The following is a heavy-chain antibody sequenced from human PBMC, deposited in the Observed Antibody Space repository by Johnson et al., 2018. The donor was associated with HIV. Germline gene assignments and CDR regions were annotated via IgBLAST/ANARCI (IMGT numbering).Heavy chain of an antibody. CDR2: IKSKTDGGTT. CDR1: GFTFSNAW. CDR3: ARERSRGGYSGYDYGAFDI. J-gene: IGHJ3*02. D-gene: IGHD5-12*01. Sequence: VQLVESGGGLVKPGGSLRLSCAASGFTFSNAWMSWVRQAPGKGLEWVGRIKSKTDGGTTDYAAPVKGRFTISRDDSKNTLYLQMNSLRAEDTAVYYCARERSRGGYSGYDYGAFDIWGQGTMVTVSS. V-gene: IGHV3-15*01.